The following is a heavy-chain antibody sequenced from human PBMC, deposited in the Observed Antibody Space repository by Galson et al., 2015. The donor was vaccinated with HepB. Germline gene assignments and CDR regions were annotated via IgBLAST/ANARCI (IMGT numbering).Heavy chain of an antibody. CDR2: TYYRSKWSN. V-gene: IGHV6-1*01. Sequence: CAISGDSVSSNTVGWNRIRQSPSRGLEWLGRTYYRSKWSNDYSESLKSRITINADTSKNQFSLQLKYVTPEDTAVYYCAKSIHLGRGFDSWGQGTLVTVSS. J-gene: IGHJ4*02. CDR3: AKSIHLGRGFDS. CDR1: GDSVSSNTVG. D-gene: IGHD7-27*01.